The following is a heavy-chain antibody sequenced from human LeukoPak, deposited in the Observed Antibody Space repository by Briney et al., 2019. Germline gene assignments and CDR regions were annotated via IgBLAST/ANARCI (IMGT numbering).Heavy chain of an antibody. D-gene: IGHD6-13*01. CDR1: GYIFTSYG. Sequence: GASVKVSFKASGYIFTSYGITWVRQAPGQGLEWMGWINTYNGNTNYAQKVQGRVTMTTDTSTRTAYMELRSLRSDDTAIYYCARDLVSGNGYTSSCYYWGQGTQVTVPS. J-gene: IGHJ4*02. CDR3: ARDLVSGNGYTSSCYY. CDR2: INTYNGNT. V-gene: IGHV1-18*01.